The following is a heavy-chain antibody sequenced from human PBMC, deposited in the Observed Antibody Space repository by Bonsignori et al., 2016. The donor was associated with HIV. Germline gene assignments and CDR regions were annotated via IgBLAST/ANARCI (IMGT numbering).Heavy chain of an antibody. J-gene: IGHJ3*02. CDR2: IYPGDSDT. D-gene: IGHD3-22*01. Sequence: VRQMPGKGLEWMGIIYPGDSDTRYSPSFQGQVTISADKSISTAYLQWSSLKASDTAMYYCARQSYDSSGYGDAFDIWGQGTMVTVSS. V-gene: IGHV5-51*01. CDR3: ARQSYDSSGYGDAFDI.